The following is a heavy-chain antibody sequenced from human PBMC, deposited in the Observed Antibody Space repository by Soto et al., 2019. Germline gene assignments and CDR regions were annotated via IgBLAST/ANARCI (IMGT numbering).Heavy chain of an antibody. J-gene: IGHJ4*02. CDR2: MNPNSRNT. CDR3: ARGMKPAAIFSNFDS. CDR1: GYTFTSYD. Sequence: QVQLVQSGAEVKKPGASVKVSCKASGYTFTSYDINWVRQAPGQGLEWMGWMNPNSRNTGDARKFLVRITMTRDTSTGTAYMELRSLRSDDTAVYYCARGMKPAAIFSNFDSWGQGTLVTISS. D-gene: IGHD2-2*01. V-gene: IGHV1-8*01.